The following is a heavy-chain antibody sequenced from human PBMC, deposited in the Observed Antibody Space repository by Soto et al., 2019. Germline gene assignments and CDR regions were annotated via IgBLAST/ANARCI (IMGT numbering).Heavy chain of an antibody. CDR2: INPSGGST. Sequence: GASVKVSCKASGYTFTSYYMHWVRQAPGQGLEWMGIINPSGGSTSYAQKFQGRVTMTRDTSTSTVYMELSSLRSEDTAVYYCARVPGDSSGYFYPYFDYWGQGTLVTVS. J-gene: IGHJ4*02. CDR3: ARVPGDSSGYFYPYFDY. D-gene: IGHD3-22*01. CDR1: GYTFTSYY. V-gene: IGHV1-46*01.